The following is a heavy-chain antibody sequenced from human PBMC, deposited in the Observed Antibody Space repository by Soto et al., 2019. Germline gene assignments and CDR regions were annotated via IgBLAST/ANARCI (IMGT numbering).Heavy chain of an antibody. V-gene: IGHV3-23*01. D-gene: IGHD3-22*01. CDR3: AKDRSGYYRPHWY. CDR1: GFTFSSYA. J-gene: IGHJ4*02. CDR2: ISGSGGST. Sequence: EVQLLESGGGLVQPGGSLRLYCAASGFTFSSYAMSWVRQAPGKGLEWVSAISGSGGSTYYADSVKGRFTISRDNSKNTLYLQMNSLRAEDTAVYYCAKDRSGYYRPHWYWGQGTLVTVSS.